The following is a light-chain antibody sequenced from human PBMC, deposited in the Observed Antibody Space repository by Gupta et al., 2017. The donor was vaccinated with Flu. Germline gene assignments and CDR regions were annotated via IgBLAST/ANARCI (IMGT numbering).Light chain of an antibody. CDR3: CSDAGRTHVV. J-gene: IGLJ2*01. CDR1: SSDVGSYNL. CDR2: EGS. Sequence: QSALPHPASVSRSPSPSITISCTGTSSDVGSYNLVSWYQQHPSKANKLMIYEGSKRPAGVANCFSGSKSGNTASLTISGHQAEDEADYYGCSDAGRTHVVFGGGTKLTVL. V-gene: IGLV2-23*01.